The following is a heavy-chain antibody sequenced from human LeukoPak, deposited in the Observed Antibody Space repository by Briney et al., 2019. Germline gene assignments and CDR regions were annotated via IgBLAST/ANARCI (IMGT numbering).Heavy chain of an antibody. CDR3: AKFTGSGNYYSXXXFQQ. J-gene: IGHJ1*01. D-gene: IGHD1-26*01. CDR2: XSGSGEST. CDR1: GFTFXXXX. V-gene: IGHV3-23*01. Sequence: RLSXAASGFTFXXXXXSWXXXXPXXGXEWXXXXSGSGESTYYADSVKGRFTISRDNSKNTLYLQMSSLRAEDTAVYYCAKFTGSGNYYSXXXFQQWGQGTLVXXXS.